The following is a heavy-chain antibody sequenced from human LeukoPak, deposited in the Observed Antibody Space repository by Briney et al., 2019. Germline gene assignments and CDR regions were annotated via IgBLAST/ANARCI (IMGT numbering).Heavy chain of an antibody. CDR3: AKEGSSSWYLH. Sequence: PGGSLRLSCAASGFTFSTYAMTWVRQAPGKGLGWVSAISGSGGSSTYYADSVKGRFTISRDNSKNTLYLQMNSLRAEDTAVYHCAKEGSSSWYLHWGQGTLVTVYS. CDR2: ISGSGGSST. V-gene: IGHV3-23*01. J-gene: IGHJ4*02. CDR1: GFTFSTYA. D-gene: IGHD6-13*01.